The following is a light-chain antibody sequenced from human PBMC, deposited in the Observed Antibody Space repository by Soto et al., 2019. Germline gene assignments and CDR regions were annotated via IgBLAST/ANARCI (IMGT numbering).Light chain of an antibody. V-gene: IGLV2-8*01. CDR2: EVS. J-gene: IGLJ2*01. CDR3: SSYAGSNNWGV. Sequence: QSALTQPPSASGSPGQSVTISCTGTSSDVGGYNYVSWYQQHPGKAPKLMIYEVSERPSGVPGRFSGSKSGNTASLTVSGLQAEDEADYYCSSYAGSNNWGVFGGGTQLTVL. CDR1: SSDVGGYNY.